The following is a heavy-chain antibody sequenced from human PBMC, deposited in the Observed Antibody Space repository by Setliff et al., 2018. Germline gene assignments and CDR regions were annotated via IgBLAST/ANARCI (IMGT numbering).Heavy chain of an antibody. J-gene: IGHJ3*02. CDR3: ARDGGGDSDAFDI. CDR1: GYTFTSYY. Sequence: ASVKVSCKASGYTFTSYYMHWVRQAPGQGLEWMGIINPSAGSTNYAQKFQGRVTMTRDTSTSTVYMELSSLRSEGTALNVCARDGGGDSDAFDIWGQGTVIAVAS. CDR2: INPSAGST. V-gene: IGHV1-46*01. D-gene: IGHD3-16*01.